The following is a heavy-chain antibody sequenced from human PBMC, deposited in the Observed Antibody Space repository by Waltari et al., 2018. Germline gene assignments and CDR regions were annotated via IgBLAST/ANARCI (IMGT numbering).Heavy chain of an antibody. CDR3: AKDIGDTVAPYYFDY. V-gene: IGHV3-43*01. J-gene: IGHJ4*02. CDR2: ISWDGGST. CDR1: GFTFDDYT. D-gene: IGHD4-17*01. Sequence: VESGGVVVQPGGSLRLSCAASGFTFDDYTMHWVRQAPGKGLEWVSLISWDGGSTYYADSVKGRFTISRDNSKNSLYLQMNSLRTEDTALYYCAKDIGDTVAPYYFDYWGQGTLVTVSS.